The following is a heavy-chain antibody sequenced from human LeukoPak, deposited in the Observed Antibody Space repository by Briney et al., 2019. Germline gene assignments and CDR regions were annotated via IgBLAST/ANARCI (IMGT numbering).Heavy chain of an antibody. CDR1: GFIFDDYA. D-gene: IGHD3-22*01. Sequence: GGSLRLSCAASGFIFDDYAMHWVRQAPGKGLEWVSGISWNSGSIAYADSVKGRFTISRDNAKNSLYLQMNSLRAEDMALYYCAREALDYYDSSSYPSEGFDYWGQGTLVTVSS. J-gene: IGHJ4*02. CDR3: AREALDYYDSSSYPSEGFDY. CDR2: ISWNSGSI. V-gene: IGHV3-9*03.